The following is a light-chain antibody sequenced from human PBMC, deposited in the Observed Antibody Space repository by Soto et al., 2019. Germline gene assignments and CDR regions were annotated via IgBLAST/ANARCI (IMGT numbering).Light chain of an antibody. J-gene: IGLJ3*02. Sequence: QSALTQPASVSGSPGQSITISCTGTSSDVGGYNYVSWYQQHPGKAPKLMIYEVSNRPSGVSNRFSGSKSGNTASLTISGLQAEDEADYYCSSYTSSSPDWGFGGGTKLTVL. CDR3: SSYTSSSPDWG. CDR1: SSDVGGYNY. CDR2: EVS. V-gene: IGLV2-14*01.